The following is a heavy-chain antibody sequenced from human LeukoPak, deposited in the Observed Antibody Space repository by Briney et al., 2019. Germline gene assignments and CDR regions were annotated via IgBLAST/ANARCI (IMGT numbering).Heavy chain of an antibody. J-gene: IGHJ4*02. CDR2: ISAYNGNT. V-gene: IGHV1-18*01. D-gene: IGHD3-9*01. Sequence: GASVKVSCKASGYTFTSYGISWVRQAPGQGLEWMGWISAYNGNTNYAQKLQGRVTMTTDTSTSTAYMELRSLRSDDTAVYYCARDPLRYFDWLEDKGVFDYWGQGTLVTVSS. CDR1: GYTFTSYG. CDR3: ARDPLRYFDWLEDKGVFDY.